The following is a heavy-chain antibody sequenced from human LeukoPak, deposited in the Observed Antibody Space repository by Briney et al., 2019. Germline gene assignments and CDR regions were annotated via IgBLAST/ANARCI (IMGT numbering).Heavy chain of an antibody. V-gene: IGHV3-23*01. J-gene: IGHJ6*03. CDR2: ISGSDGTA. Sequence: PGRSLRLSRAASGFILSSHDMSSVPHAPGKGLGWVSDISGSDGTAYYADCVKGRFTISRDNSKHTLYLQMNSLGAEDTAAYYCAKASGNYHYTDLWGKGTTVTVSS. CDR3: AKASGNYHYTDL. CDR1: GFILSSHD.